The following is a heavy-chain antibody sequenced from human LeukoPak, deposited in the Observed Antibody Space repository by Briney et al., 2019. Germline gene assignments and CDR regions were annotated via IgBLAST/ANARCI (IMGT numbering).Heavy chain of an antibody. D-gene: IGHD3-10*01. CDR2: IDWDDDK. J-gene: IGHJ6*02. V-gene: IGHV2-70*01. CDR1: GGSFSGYY. Sequence: TLSLTCAVYGGSFSGYYWSWIRQPPGKALEWLALIDWDDDKYYSTSPKTRLTISKDTSKNQVVLTMTNMDPVDTATYYCARMRTYYYGSGDYYYYGMDVWGQGTTVTVSS. CDR3: ARMRTYYYGSGDYYYYGMDV.